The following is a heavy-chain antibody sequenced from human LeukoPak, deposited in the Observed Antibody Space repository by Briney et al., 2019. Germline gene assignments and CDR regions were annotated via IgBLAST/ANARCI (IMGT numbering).Heavy chain of an antibody. CDR3: AREEERAWYYVSGPGAFDI. J-gene: IGHJ3*02. V-gene: IGHV4-59*01. CDR1: GGSIISYY. CDR2: IYYSGST. D-gene: IGHD3-10*01. Sequence: SETLSLTCTVSGGSIISYYWSWIRQPPGKGLEWIGYIYYSGSTNYNPSLKSRVTISVDTSKNQFSLKLSSVTAADTAVYYCAREEERAWYYVSGPGAFDIWGQGTMVTVSS.